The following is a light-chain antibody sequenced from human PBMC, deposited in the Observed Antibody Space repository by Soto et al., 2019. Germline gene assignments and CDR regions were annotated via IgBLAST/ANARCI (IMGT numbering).Light chain of an antibody. CDR3: QQYYTYPTA. J-gene: IGKJ5*01. CDR2: AAS. Sequence: AIRMTQSPPSFSASTGDRVTFTCRASQGISSYLAWYQQKPGKAPKVLMYAASTLQSGVPSRFSGSGAGTDFTLTISGRQSEDFATYYCQQYYTYPTAFCPGTRLEIK. CDR1: QGISSY. V-gene: IGKV1-8*01.